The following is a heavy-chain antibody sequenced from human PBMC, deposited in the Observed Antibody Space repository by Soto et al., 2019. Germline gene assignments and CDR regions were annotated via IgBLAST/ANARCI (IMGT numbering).Heavy chain of an antibody. CDR3: ARELNTDSSAYYSVAQ. J-gene: IGHJ4*02. D-gene: IGHD3-22*01. CDR1: GYHFTAYG. V-gene: IGHV1-18*01. Sequence: QVQLVQSGPEVKMPGASVKVSCKTSGYHFTAYGLAWLRQAPGQRPEWMGWASTNNADTNYAEKFQGRVTMTTDKSTTTTYMELRSLRSDDTAVYYCARELNTDSSAYYSVAQWGQGTLVTVSP. CDR2: ASTNNADT.